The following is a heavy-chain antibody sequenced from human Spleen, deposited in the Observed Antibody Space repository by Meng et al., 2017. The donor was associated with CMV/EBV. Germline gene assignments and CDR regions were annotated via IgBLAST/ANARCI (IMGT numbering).Heavy chain of an antibody. CDR1: GFTFSSYE. CDR3: ARHRYGGPTSWPYFDY. D-gene: IGHD2-2*01. CDR2: ISASGNTI. V-gene: IGHV3-48*03. J-gene: IGHJ4*02. Sequence: GGSLRLSCAASGFTFSSYEMKWVRQAPGKGLEWLSFISASGNTIYSADSVKGRFTISRDNAKNSLYLQMTSLRVEDTAVYYCARHRYGGPTSWPYFDYWGQGTLVTVSS.